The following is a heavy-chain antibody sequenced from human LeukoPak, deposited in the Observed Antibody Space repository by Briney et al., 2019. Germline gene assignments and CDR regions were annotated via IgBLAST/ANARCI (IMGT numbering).Heavy chain of an antibody. CDR3: ARVTMVRGAMAFDI. Sequence: ASVKVSCKASGYTFTSYDINWVRQATGQGLEWMGWMNPNSGNTGYAQKFQGRVTMTRNTSISTAYMELSSLRSEDTAVYYCARVTMVRGAMAFDIWGQGTMVTVSS. J-gene: IGHJ3*02. CDR1: GYTFTSYD. CDR2: MNPNSGNT. D-gene: IGHD3-10*01. V-gene: IGHV1-8*01.